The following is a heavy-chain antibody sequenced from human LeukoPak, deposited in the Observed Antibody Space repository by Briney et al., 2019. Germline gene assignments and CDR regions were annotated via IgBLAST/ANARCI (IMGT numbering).Heavy chain of an antibody. J-gene: IGHJ6*03. CDR2: MNPNSGNT. CDR3: ARAYSYCSSTSCYRFSYYYYYMDV. V-gene: IGHV1-8*01. CDR1: GYTFTSYD. D-gene: IGHD2-2*02. Sequence: ASVKVSCKASGYTFTSYDINWVRQAPGQGLEWMGWMNPNSGNTGYAQKFQGRVTMTRNTSISTAYMELSSLRSEDTAVYYCARAYSYCSSTSCYRFSYYYYYMDVWGKGTTVTISS.